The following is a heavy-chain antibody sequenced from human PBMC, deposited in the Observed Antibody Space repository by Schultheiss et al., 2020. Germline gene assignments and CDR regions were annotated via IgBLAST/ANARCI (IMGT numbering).Heavy chain of an antibody. CDR3: ARALPVSLTTRFPFDD. J-gene: IGHJ4*02. Sequence: GGSLRLSCAGSGFTFSSYAMSWVRQAPGKGLEWVSVISPRSEVTFYADSVKGRFTISRDNSKNILYLQMNSLRAEDTAVYYCARALPVSLTTRFPFDDWGQGTLVTVSS. CDR1: GFTFSSYA. V-gene: IGHV3-23*01. CDR2: ISPRSEVT. D-gene: IGHD4-17*01.